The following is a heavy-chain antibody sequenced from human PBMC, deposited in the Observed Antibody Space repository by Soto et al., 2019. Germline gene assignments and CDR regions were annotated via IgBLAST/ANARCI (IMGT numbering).Heavy chain of an antibody. V-gene: IGHV3-23*01. CDR3: AKDRRGYLKYSFDY. CDR1: GFTFSSYA. J-gene: IGHJ4*02. CDR2: ISGSGGST. D-gene: IGHD5-12*01. Sequence: GGSLRLSCAASGFTFSSYAMSWFRQAPGKGLEWVSAISGSGGSTYYADSVKGRFTISRGNSKNTLYLQMNSLRAEDTAVYYCAKDRRGYLKYSFDYWGQGTLVTVSS.